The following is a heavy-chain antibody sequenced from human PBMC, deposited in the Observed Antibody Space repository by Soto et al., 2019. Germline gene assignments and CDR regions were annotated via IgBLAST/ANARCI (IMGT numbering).Heavy chain of an antibody. Sequence: SSETLSLTCTVSGGSISSYYWSWIRQPPGKGLEWIGYIYYSGSTNYNPSLKSRVTISVDTSKNQFSLKLSSVTAADTAVYYCARGPSTPYYYYGMDVWGQGTTVTVSS. CDR2: IYYSGST. CDR1: GGSISSYY. J-gene: IGHJ6*02. D-gene: IGHD6-6*01. CDR3: ARGPSTPYYYYGMDV. V-gene: IGHV4-59*01.